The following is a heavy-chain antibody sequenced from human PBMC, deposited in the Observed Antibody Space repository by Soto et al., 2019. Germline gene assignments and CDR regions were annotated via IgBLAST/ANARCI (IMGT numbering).Heavy chain of an antibody. J-gene: IGHJ4*02. CDR2: IFHGGST. Sequence: SETLSLTCTVSGGSISSYYWGWIRQPPGKGLEWIGNIFHGGSTHYSPSLKSRVTMSIDTSKNQFSLKLSSVTAADTAIYYCAKLLGSSGYHPHYWGQGALVTVSS. CDR3: AKLLGSSGYHPHY. V-gene: IGHV4-59*04. CDR1: GGSISSYY. D-gene: IGHD3-22*01.